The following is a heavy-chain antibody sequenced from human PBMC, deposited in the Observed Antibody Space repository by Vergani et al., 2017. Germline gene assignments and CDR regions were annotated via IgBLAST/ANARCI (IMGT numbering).Heavy chain of an antibody. CDR1: GYTFTGYY. V-gene: IGHV1-2*02. D-gene: IGHD1-26*01. CDR3: ARDQFIVGANYYYVMDV. CDR2: INPNSGGT. J-gene: IGHJ6*02. Sequence: QVQLVQSGAEVQKPGASVKVSCKASGYTFTGYYMHRVRQAPGQGLEWMGWINPNSGGTNYAQKFQGRVTMTRDTSISPAYMELSSLRSDDTAVYYCARDQFIVGANYYYVMDVWGQGTRVTVSS.